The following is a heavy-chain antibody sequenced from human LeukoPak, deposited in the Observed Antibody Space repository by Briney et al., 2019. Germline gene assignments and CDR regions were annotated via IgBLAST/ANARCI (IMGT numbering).Heavy chain of an antibody. Sequence: GGSLRLSCAASGFTFSSYAMSWVRQAPGKGLEWVSAISGSGGSTYYADSVKGRFTISRDNSKNTLYLQMNSLRAEDTAVYYCAKVISGGYSGYDLYYFDYWGQGTLVTVSS. D-gene: IGHD5-12*01. CDR1: GFTFSSYA. V-gene: IGHV3-23*01. CDR2: ISGSGGST. J-gene: IGHJ4*02. CDR3: AKVISGGYSGYDLYYFDY.